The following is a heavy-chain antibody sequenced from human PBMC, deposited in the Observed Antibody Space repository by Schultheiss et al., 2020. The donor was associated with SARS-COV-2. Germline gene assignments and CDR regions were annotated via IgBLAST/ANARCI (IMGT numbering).Heavy chain of an antibody. Sequence: SETLSLTCNVSGDSMKRSGYYWGWIRQPPGKGLEWIGEINRSGSTNYNPSLKSRVTMSVDTSKNQFSLKLNSVTAADTAVYYCARGFGAGPFDIWGQGTTVTVSS. CDR2: INRSGST. J-gene: IGHJ3*02. CDR1: GDSMKRSGYY. V-gene: IGHV4-39*07. CDR3: ARGFGAGPFDI. D-gene: IGHD3-10*01.